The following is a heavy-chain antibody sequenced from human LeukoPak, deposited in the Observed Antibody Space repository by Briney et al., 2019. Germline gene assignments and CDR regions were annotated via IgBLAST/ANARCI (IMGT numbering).Heavy chain of an antibody. Sequence: PSETLSLTCAVYGGSFSGYYWSWIRQPPGKGLEWIGYIYYSGSTNYNPSLKSRVTISVDTSKNQFSLKLSSVTAADTAVYYCALSEFRGGYDTWGQGTLVTVSS. J-gene: IGHJ5*02. V-gene: IGHV4-59*01. CDR2: IYYSGST. D-gene: IGHD5-12*01. CDR3: ALSEFRGGYDT. CDR1: GGSFSGYY.